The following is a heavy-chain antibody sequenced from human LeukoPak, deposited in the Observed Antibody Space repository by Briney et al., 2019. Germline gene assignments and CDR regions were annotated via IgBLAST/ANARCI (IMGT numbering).Heavy chain of an antibody. J-gene: IGHJ3*02. CDR3: ARVRPPTRITIFGVVIGPDAFDI. D-gene: IGHD3-3*01. CDR1: GYTFTSYD. V-gene: IGHV1-8*01. CDR2: MNPNSGNT. Sequence: ASVKVSCKASGYTFTSYDINWVQQATGQGLEWMGWMNPNSGNTGYAQKFQGRVTMTRNTSISTAYMELSSLRSEDTAVYYCARVRPPTRITIFGVVIGPDAFDIWGQGTMVTVSS.